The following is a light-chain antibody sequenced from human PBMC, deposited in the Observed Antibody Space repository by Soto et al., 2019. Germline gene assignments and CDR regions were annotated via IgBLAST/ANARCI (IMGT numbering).Light chain of an antibody. CDR1: QSVTSNY. CDR3: RQYGTSLGLA. V-gene: IGKV3-20*01. Sequence: EIVLTQSPGTLSLSPGERATLSCGASQSVTSNYLAWYQEKTGQTPRLLIYGASRRATGIPDRFSGSGSGTDFTLTISRLEPEDFAVYYCRQYGTSLGLAVGGGTKVDIK. CDR2: GAS. J-gene: IGKJ4*01.